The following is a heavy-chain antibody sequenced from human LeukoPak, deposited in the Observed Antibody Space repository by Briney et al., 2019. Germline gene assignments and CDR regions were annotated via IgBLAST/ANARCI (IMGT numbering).Heavy chain of an antibody. CDR2: INHSGST. V-gene: IGHV4-34*01. Sequence: SETLSLTCAVYGGSFSGYHWSWIRQPPGKGLEWIGEINHSGSTNYNPSLKSRVTISVDTSKNQFSLKLSSVTAADTAVYYCARGDFWSGYYLDYWGQGTLVTVSS. CDR3: ARGDFWSGYYLDY. CDR1: GGSFSGYH. J-gene: IGHJ4*02. D-gene: IGHD3-3*01.